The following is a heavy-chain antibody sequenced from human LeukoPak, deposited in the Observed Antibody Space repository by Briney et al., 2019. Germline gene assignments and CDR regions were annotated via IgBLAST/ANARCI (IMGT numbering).Heavy chain of an antibody. D-gene: IGHD4-11*01. CDR1: GFSFSSYG. J-gene: IGHJ4*02. CDR2: ISGGAVST. V-gene: IGHV3-23*01. CDR3: ATAPEIYSNPDY. Sequence: PGGSLRLSCAASGFSFSSYGMSWVRQAPGKGLEWVSGISGGAVSTNYADSVKGRFTISRDNSKNTLYLQMNSLRAEDTAVYYCATAPEIYSNPDYWGQGTLVTVSS.